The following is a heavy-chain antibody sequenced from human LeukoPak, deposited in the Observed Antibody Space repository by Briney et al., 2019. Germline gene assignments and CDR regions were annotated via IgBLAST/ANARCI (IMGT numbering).Heavy chain of an antibody. CDR2: SKYDGSTA. CDR1: GFTLKNYW. Sequence: GGSLRLSCETSGFTLKNYWMSWLRRAPGKGLEWVSRSKYDGSTAMYAESVKGRFTISRDNARGTLYLQVNSLRVDDTAVYYCAKSDWFDPCGRGILVTVSS. CDR3: AKSDWFDP. V-gene: IGHV3-74*03. J-gene: IGHJ5*02.